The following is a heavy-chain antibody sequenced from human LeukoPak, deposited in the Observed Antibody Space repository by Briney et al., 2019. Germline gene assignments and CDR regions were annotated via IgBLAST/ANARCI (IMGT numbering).Heavy chain of an antibody. Sequence: SETLSLTCTVSGGSISSGNYYWGWIRQPPGTGLEWIGSIYYSGSTYYNPSLKSRVTISVDTSKNQFSLKLNSVTAADTAVYYCARHPGGYCGSTSCYTDCWGQGTLVTVSS. CDR1: GGSISSGNYY. CDR3: ARHPGGYCGSTSCYTDC. D-gene: IGHD2-2*02. V-gene: IGHV4-39*01. J-gene: IGHJ4*02. CDR2: IYYSGST.